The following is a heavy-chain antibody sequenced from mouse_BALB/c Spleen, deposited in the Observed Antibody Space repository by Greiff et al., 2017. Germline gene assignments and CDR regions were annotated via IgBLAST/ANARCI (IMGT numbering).Heavy chain of an antibody. D-gene: IGHD2-4*01. CDR1: GYTFTSYW. J-gene: IGHJ3*01. V-gene: IGHV1-7*01. CDR2: INPSTGYT. Sequence: VQLQESGAELAKPGASVKMSCKASGYTFTSYWMHWVKQRPGQGLEWIGYINPSTGYTEYNQKFKDKATLTADKSSSTAYMQLSSLTSEDSAVYYCARPTMITTFAYWGQGTLVTVSA. CDR3: ARPTMITTFAY.